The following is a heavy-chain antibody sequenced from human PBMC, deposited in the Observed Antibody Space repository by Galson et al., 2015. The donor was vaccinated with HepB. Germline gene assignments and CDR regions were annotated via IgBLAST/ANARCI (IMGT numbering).Heavy chain of an antibody. CDR1: GYTFTSYA. CDR3: ALVVPAAIPYFDY. V-gene: IGHV7-4-1*02. Sequence: SVKVSCKASGYTFTSYAMNWVRQAPGQGLEWMGWINTNTGNPTYAQGFTGRFVFSLDTSVSTAYLQISSLKAEDTAVYYCALVVPAAIPYFDYWGQGTLVTVSS. J-gene: IGHJ4*02. D-gene: IGHD2-2*01. CDR2: INTNTGNP.